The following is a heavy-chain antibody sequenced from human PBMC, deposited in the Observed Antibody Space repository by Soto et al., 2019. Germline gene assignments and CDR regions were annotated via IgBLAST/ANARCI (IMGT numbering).Heavy chain of an antibody. Sequence: QVQLVQSGAEVKKPGSSVKVSCKASGGIFSTYAISWLRQAPGQGLEWMGGIIPIFGTPNYAQRFQGRVTITGDESTSTAYMELSRLRCEDTAVYYCARDRDDYGSGNYYNRIDFWGQGTLVTVSS. V-gene: IGHV1-69*01. CDR2: IIPIFGTP. J-gene: IGHJ4*02. CDR3: ARDRDDYGSGNYYNRIDF. CDR1: GGIFSTYA. D-gene: IGHD3-10*01.